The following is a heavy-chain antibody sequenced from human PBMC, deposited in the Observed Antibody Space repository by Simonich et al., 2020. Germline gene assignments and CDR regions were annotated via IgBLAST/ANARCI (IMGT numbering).Heavy chain of an antibody. J-gene: IGHJ4*02. Sequence: EVQLVESGGGLVQPGRSLRLSCAASGFTFDDYAMHWVQQAPGKGRWGGSGISWNSGSIGYADSVKGRLTISRDNAKNSLYLKMNSLRAEDTALYYCAKDGGYCTNGVCYYFDYWGQGTLVTVSS. CDR1: GFTFDDYA. V-gene: IGHV3-9*01. CDR3: AKDGGYCTNGVCYYFDY. D-gene: IGHD2-8*01. CDR2: ISWNSGSI.